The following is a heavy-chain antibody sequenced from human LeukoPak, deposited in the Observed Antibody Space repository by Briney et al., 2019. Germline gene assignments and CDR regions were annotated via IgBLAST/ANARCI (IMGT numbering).Heavy chain of an antibody. CDR2: ISYDGSNK. V-gene: IGHV3-30-3*01. D-gene: IGHD6-13*01. CDR1: GFTFSSYA. Sequence: PGGSLRLSCAASGFTFSSYAMHWVRQAPGKGLEWVAVISYDGSNKYYADSVKGRFTISRGNSKNTLYLQMNSLRAEDTAVYYCAKGVVAVAGHSFDYWGQGTLVTVSS. J-gene: IGHJ4*02. CDR3: AKGVVAVAGHSFDY.